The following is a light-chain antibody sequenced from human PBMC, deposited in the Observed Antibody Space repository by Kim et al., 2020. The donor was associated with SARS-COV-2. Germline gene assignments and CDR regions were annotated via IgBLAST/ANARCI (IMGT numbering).Light chain of an antibody. CDR3: QQYSNWPWT. CDR2: GAS. Sequence: EIVMTQSPATLSVSPGERATLSCRASQSVSSNLAWYQQKPGQAPRLLIYGASTRATGCPARFSGSGSGTEFTLTISSLQSEDFAVYYCQQYSNWPWTFGQGTKVDIK. J-gene: IGKJ1*01. CDR1: QSVSSN. V-gene: IGKV3-15*01.